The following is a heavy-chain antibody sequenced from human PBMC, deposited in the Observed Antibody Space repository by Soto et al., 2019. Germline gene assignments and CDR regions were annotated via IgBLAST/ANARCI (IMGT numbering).Heavy chain of an antibody. V-gene: IGHV4-39*07. CDR1: GGSISSGGYY. CDR3: AAGGGLPRYY. Sequence: SETLSLTCAVSGGSISSGGYYWTWIRQPPGTGLEWIGEINHSGSTNYNPSLKSRVTISVDTSKNQFSLKLSSVTAADTAVYYCAAGGGLPRYYWGQGTLVTVSS. CDR2: INHSGST. D-gene: IGHD5-12*01. J-gene: IGHJ4*02.